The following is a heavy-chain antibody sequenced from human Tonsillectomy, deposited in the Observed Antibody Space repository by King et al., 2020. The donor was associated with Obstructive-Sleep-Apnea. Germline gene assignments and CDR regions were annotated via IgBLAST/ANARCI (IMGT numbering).Heavy chain of an antibody. D-gene: IGHD6-13*01. J-gene: IGHJ5*02. V-gene: IGHV4-34*01. CDR2: INHSGST. CDR3: ARGSGAADVNWFDP. Sequence: VQLQQWGAGLLNPSETLSLTCAVYGGSFSDYYWSWIRQPPGKGLEWIGEINHSGSTNYNPSLKSRVTISVDMSKNQFSLKLTSVTAADTAVYYCARGSGAADVNWFDPWGQGALVTVSS. CDR1: GGSFSDYY.